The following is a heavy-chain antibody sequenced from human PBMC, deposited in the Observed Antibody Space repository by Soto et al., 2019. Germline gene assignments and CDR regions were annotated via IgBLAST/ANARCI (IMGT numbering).Heavy chain of an antibody. Sequence: QLQLQESGPGLVKPSETLSLTCTVSDGSISSSSYYWGWVRQPPGKGLEWIGSIYYSGSTYYNPSLKSRVTVSGDTSKNQFSLKLSSVTAADTAVYYCATTVTTIPYFDYWGQGILVTVSS. CDR1: DGSISSSSYY. J-gene: IGHJ4*02. D-gene: IGHD4-17*01. CDR2: IYYSGST. V-gene: IGHV4-39*01. CDR3: ATTVTTIPYFDY.